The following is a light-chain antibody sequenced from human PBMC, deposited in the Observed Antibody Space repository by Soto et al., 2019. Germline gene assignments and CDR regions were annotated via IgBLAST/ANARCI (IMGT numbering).Light chain of an antibody. Sequence: DSRMTHSPSSRTASVGERVSMACPASQGIRNDLGWYQQKPGKAPKRLIYAASSLQSGVPSRFSGSGSGTDFTLTISSLQPEDFATYYCLQHNSYPWTFGQGTKVDIK. CDR2: AAS. J-gene: IGKJ1*01. CDR3: LQHNSYPWT. CDR1: QGIRND. V-gene: IGKV1-17*01.